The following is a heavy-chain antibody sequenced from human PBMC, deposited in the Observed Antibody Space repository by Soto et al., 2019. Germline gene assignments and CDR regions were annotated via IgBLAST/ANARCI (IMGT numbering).Heavy chain of an antibody. CDR3: ARDRQQLVFDY. CDR2: IWYDGSNK. V-gene: IGHV3-33*01. CDR1: GFTFSSYG. D-gene: IGHD6-13*01. J-gene: IGHJ4*02. Sequence: QVQLVESGGGVVQPGRSLRLSCAASGFTFSSYGMHWVRQAPGKGLEWVAVIWYDGSNKYYADSVKGRFTISRDNSKNTLYLQMNSLRAEDTGVYYCARDRQQLVFDYWGQGTLVTVSS.